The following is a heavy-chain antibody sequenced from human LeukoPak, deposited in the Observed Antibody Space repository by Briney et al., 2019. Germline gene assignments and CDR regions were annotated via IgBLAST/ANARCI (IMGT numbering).Heavy chain of an antibody. CDR2: ISWNSASV. D-gene: IGHD6-13*01. Sequence: QTGGSLRLSCAASGFTLGNYAMSWVRQAPGKGLEWVSTISWNSASVGYVDSVKGRFTISRDNAKKTLYLQMNSLRPEDTALYYCAKDYGYSSSWYDYWGQGTLVTVSS. V-gene: IGHV3-9*01. CDR3: AKDYGYSSSWYDY. J-gene: IGHJ4*02. CDR1: GFTLGNYA.